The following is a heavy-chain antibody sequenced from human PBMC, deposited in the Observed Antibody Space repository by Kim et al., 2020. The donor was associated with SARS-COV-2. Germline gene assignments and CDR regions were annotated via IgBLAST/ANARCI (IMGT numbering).Heavy chain of an antibody. Sequence: GGSLRLSCAASGFTVSSNYMSWVRQAPGKGLEWVSVIYSGGSTYYADSVKGRFTISRDNSKNTLYLQMNSLRAEDTAVYYCASGIWRQYYFDYWGQGTLVTVSS. CDR1: GFTVSSNY. V-gene: IGHV3-66*01. CDR3: ASGIWRQYYFDY. CDR2: IYSGGST. D-gene: IGHD1-26*01. J-gene: IGHJ4*02.